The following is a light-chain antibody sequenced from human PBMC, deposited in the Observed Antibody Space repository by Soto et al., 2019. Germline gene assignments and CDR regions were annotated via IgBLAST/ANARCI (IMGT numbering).Light chain of an antibody. J-gene: IGKJ1*01. CDR1: QRVLYSSNNKNY. Sequence: DIVMTQSPDSLAVSLGERATINCKSRQRVLYSSNNKNYLAWYQQKPGQPPKLLIYWASTRESGVPDRFSGSGSGTDFTLTISSLQAEDVAVYYCQRYYSAPQTFGQGTKVEIK. CDR2: WAS. CDR3: QRYYSAPQT. V-gene: IGKV4-1*01.